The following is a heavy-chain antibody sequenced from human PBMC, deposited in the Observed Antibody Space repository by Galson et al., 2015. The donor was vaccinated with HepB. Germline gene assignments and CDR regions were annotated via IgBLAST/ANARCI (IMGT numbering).Heavy chain of an antibody. CDR3: ARGDGSIWCSY. V-gene: IGHV3-7*03. J-gene: IGHJ4*02. Sequence: SLRLSCAASGFTFSSHWMNWVRQAPGKGLEWVAAIKQDGSEKYYVDSVKGRFTISRDNAKNSLDLQMNSLRADDTAVYYCARGDGSIWCSYWGQGILVTVSS. CDR1: GFTFSSHW. CDR2: IKQDGSEK. D-gene: IGHD6-13*01.